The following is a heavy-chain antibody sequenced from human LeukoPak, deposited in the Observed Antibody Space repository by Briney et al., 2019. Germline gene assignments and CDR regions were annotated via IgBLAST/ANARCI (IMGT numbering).Heavy chain of an antibody. CDR2: ISAYNGNT. V-gene: IGHV1-18*01. CDR3: ARYPRLALDY. J-gene: IGHJ4*02. D-gene: IGHD6-19*01. Sequence: RASVKVSCTASGYTFTSYCISWVRQAPGQGLEWMGWISAYNGNTNYAHRLQGRVTMTTDTSTSTAYMELRSLRSDDTAVYYCARYPRLALDYWGQGTLVTVSS. CDR1: GYTFTSYC.